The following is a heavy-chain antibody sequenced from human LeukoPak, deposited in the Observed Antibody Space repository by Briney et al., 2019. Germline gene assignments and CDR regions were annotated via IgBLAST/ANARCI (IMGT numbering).Heavy chain of an antibody. CDR2: ISGSGGST. CDR3: AKDPRFGWFGEDY. CDR1: GFTFSSYA. Sequence: PGGSLRLSCAASGFTFSSYAMSWVRQAPGKGLEWVLAISGSGGSTYYADSVKGRFTISRDNSKNTLYLQMNSLRAEDTAVYYCAKDPRFGWFGEDYWGQGTLVTVSS. V-gene: IGHV3-23*01. J-gene: IGHJ4*02. D-gene: IGHD3-10*01.